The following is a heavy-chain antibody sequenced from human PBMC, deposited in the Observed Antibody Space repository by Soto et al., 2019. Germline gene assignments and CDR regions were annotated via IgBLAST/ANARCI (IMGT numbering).Heavy chain of an antibody. J-gene: IGHJ4*02. V-gene: IGHV3-66*01. Sequence: EVQLVDSGGGLVRTGGSLRLSCAASGFTVSSNYISWVRQAPGKGLEWVSVIYADGTTYYADSVKDRFTISRDNSKHTVSLQMSSLRAEDTAVYYCAVDIEVTGMGHYYFDYWGQGALVTVSS. CDR3: AVDIEVTGMGHYYFDY. D-gene: IGHD2-15*01. CDR2: IYADGTT. CDR1: GFTVSSNY.